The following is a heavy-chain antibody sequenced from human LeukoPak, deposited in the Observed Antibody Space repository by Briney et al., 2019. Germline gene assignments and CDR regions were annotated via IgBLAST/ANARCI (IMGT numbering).Heavy chain of an antibody. Sequence: ASVKVSCKASGYTFTGYYMHWVRQAPGQGLEWMGRINPNSGGTKYAQKLQGRVTMTTDTSMSTAYMELGSLRSDDTAVYYCARRRAVAGVNWFDPWGQGTLVTVSS. CDR2: INPNSGGT. J-gene: IGHJ5*02. V-gene: IGHV1-2*06. CDR1: GYTFTGYY. D-gene: IGHD6-19*01. CDR3: ARRRAVAGVNWFDP.